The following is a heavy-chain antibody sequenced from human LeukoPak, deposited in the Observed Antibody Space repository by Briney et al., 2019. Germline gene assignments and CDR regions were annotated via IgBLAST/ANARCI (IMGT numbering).Heavy chain of an antibody. Sequence: GGSLRLSCAASGFTFSSYWMSWVRQAPGKGLEWVANIKQDGSEKYYVDSVKGRFTISRDNAKNSLYLQMNSLRAEDTAVYYCARDWTGITMVRGVITHWGQGTLVTVSS. CDR3: ARDWTGITMVRGVITH. CDR2: IKQDGSEK. D-gene: IGHD3-10*01. J-gene: IGHJ4*02. CDR1: GFTFSSYW. V-gene: IGHV3-7*01.